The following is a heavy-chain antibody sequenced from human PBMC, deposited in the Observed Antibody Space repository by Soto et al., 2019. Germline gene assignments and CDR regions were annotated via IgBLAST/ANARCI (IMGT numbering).Heavy chain of an antibody. D-gene: IGHD2-2*01. CDR2: ISAYNGNT. CDR3: ARALGYCSSTSCTTYYYYYGMDA. CDR1: VYSFTSYG. V-gene: IGHV1-18*04. J-gene: IGHJ6*02. Sequence: GXSVKVSCKASVYSFTSYGISWVRQAPGQGLEWMGWISAYNGNTNYAQKLQGRVTMTTDTSTSTAYMELRSLRSDDTAVYYCARALGYCSSTSCTTYYYYYGMDAWGQGTAVTVSS.